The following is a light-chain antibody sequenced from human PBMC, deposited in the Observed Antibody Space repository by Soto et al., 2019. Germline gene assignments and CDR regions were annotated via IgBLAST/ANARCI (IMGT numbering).Light chain of an antibody. V-gene: IGKV1-39*01. CDR2: AAS. CDR3: QQAASLPIT. CDR1: QGISTY. J-gene: IGKJ5*01. Sequence: EIQMTHSSSCLSASVGDRVTITCRASQGISTYLNWYQQKPGKAPRLLIYAASSLQSGVPSRFSGSGSERDFTLTISSLQPEDFATYYCQQAASLPITFGQGPRLEI.